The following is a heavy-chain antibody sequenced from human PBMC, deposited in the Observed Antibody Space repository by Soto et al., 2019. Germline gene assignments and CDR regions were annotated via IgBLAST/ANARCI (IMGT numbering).Heavy chain of an antibody. D-gene: IGHD2-15*01. J-gene: IGHJ5*02. CDR3: ASSRCSGGSCYPYNWFDL. Sequence: QVQLVQSGAEVKKPGSSVKVSCKASGGTFSSYAISWVRQAPGQGLEWMGGIIPIFGTANYAQKFQGRVTITADESTSTAYMELSSLRSEDTAVYYCASSRCSGGSCYPYNWFDLWGQGTLVTVSS. CDR1: GGTFSSYA. CDR2: IIPIFGTA. V-gene: IGHV1-69*01.